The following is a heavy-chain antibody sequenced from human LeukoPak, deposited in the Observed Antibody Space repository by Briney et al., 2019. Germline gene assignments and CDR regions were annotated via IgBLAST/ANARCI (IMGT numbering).Heavy chain of an antibody. Sequence: SETLSLTCTVSGGSISSGGYYWSWIRQPPGKGLEWIGYIYHSGSTYYNPSLKSRVTISVDRSKNQFSLKLSSVTAADTAVYYCATLYTSSWYGVGSLDYWGQGTLVTVSS. V-gene: IGHV4-30-2*01. J-gene: IGHJ4*02. CDR2: IYHSGST. D-gene: IGHD6-13*01. CDR3: ATLYTSSWYGVGSLDY. CDR1: GGSISSGGYY.